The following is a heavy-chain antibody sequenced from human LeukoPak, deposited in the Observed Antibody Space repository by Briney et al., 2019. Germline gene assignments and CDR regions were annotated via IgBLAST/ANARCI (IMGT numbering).Heavy chain of an antibody. CDR1: GFTFSSYG. CDR3: TTEPPITIFGVVDSFLDY. D-gene: IGHD3-3*01. J-gene: IGHJ4*02. Sequence: GGSLGLSCAASGFTFSSYGMHWVRQAPGKGLEWVAVISYDGSNKYYADSVKGRFTISRDNSKNTLYLQMNSLKTEDTAVYYCTTEPPITIFGVVDSFLDYWGQGTLVTVSS. CDR2: ISYDGSNK. V-gene: IGHV3-30*03.